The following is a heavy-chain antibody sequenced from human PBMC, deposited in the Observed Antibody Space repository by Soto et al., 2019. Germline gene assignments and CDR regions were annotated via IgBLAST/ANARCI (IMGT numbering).Heavy chain of an antibody. D-gene: IGHD2-15*01. CDR1: GFTFGSYG. Sequence: GGSLRLSCAASGFTFGSYGMHWVRQAPGKGLEWVAVIWYDGSNKYYADSVKGRFTISRDNSKNTLYLQMNSLRAEDTAVYYCAGGGAPGYYYGMDVWGQGTTVTVSS. CDR2: IWYDGSNK. V-gene: IGHV3-33*01. CDR3: AGGGAPGYYYGMDV. J-gene: IGHJ6*02.